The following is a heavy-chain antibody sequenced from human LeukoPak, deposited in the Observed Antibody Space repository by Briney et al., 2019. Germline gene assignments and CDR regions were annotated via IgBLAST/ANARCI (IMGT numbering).Heavy chain of an antibody. CDR3: ARESVGATEWYFDL. V-gene: IGHV4-59*01. CDR1: GGSISNYF. Sequence: SETLSLTCTVSGGSISNYFWSWIRQPPGKGLGWIGYIYYSESTNYNPSLKRRVTIAVETSRNQFSLKRSSVAAADTAVYCCARESVGATEWYFDLGGRGTLVTVSS. J-gene: IGHJ2*01. CDR2: IYYSEST. D-gene: IGHD1-26*01.